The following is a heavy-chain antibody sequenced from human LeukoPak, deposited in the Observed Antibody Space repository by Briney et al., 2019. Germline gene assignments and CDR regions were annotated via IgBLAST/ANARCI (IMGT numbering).Heavy chain of an antibody. CDR2: IYYSGST. Sequence: SETLSLTCSVSDDSITMYYWTWIRQPPGKGLEWIGYIYYSGSTNYNPSLKSRVTISVGTSKNQFSLKLSSVIAADTAVYYCARTTEGYCSSASCFGFSYSYYMDVWGKGTTVTISS. V-gene: IGHV4-59*01. J-gene: IGHJ6*03. CDR3: ARTTEGYCSSASCFGFSYSYYMDV. CDR1: DDSITMYY. D-gene: IGHD2-2*01.